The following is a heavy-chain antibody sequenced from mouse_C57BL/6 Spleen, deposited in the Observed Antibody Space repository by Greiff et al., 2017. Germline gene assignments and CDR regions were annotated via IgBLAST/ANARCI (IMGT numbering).Heavy chain of an antibody. Sequence: VQLQQSGPELVKPGASVKIPCKASGYTFTDYNMDWVKQSHGKSLEWIGDINPNNGGTIYNQKFKGKATLTVDKSSSTAYLELRSLTSEDTAVYYCARSYSNYGYFDVWGTGTTVTVSS. J-gene: IGHJ1*03. CDR2: INPNNGGT. CDR1: GYTFTDYN. V-gene: IGHV1-18*01. D-gene: IGHD2-5*01. CDR3: ARSYSNYGYFDV.